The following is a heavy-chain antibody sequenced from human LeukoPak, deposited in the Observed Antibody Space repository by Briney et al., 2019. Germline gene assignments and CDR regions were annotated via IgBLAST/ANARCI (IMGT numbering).Heavy chain of an antibody. CDR3: VKHSGGVYGNSVL. D-gene: IGHD5/OR15-5a*01. J-gene: IGHJ4*02. Sequence: QPGGSLRLSCAASGFTFDTYAMSWFRQAPGKGLEWVSTIGRGGGDTYYADSVKGRFTISKDSSKTSLQMSSLRAEDTAIYFCVKHSGGVYGNSVLWGQGTLVTVSS. CDR2: IGRGGGDT. CDR1: GFTFDTYA. V-gene: IGHV3-23*01.